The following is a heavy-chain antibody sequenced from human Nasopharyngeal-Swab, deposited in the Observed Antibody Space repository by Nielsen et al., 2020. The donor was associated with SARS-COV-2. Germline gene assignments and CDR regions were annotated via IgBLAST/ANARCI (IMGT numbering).Heavy chain of an antibody. CDR3: AREHASAGPTFDY. CDR1: GFTFSTYG. Sequence: WGSLRLSCAASGFTFSTYGMHWVRKAPGQGQEWVAVIWYDGSDKYYADSVKGRFTISRDNSKTKLYLQMNSLRAEDTAVYYCAREHASAGPTFDYWGQGSLVTVSS. J-gene: IGHJ4*02. V-gene: IGHV3-33*01. D-gene: IGHD6-13*01. CDR2: IWYDGSDK.